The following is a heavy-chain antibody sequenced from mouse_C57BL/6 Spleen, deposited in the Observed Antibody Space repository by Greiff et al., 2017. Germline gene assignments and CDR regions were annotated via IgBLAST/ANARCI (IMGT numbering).Heavy chain of an antibody. CDR1: GFTFSDYY. J-gene: IGHJ2*01. CDR3: ARESGDYFDD. CDR2: INYDGSST. Sequence: EVKLVESEGGLVQPGSSMKLSCTASGFTFSDYYMAWVRQVPEKGLEWVANINYDGSSTYYLDSLKSRFIISSDNAKNILYLQMSSLKSEDTATYYCARESGDYFDDWGQGTTLTVSS. V-gene: IGHV5-16*01.